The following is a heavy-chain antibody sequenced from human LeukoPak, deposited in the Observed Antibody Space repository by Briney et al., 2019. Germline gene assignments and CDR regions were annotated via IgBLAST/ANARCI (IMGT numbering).Heavy chain of an antibody. CDR3: ARDIFPGYSYGYGEAP. CDR1: GGSFSGYY. CDR2: INHSGST. J-gene: IGHJ5*02. V-gene: IGHV4-34*01. Sequence: PSETLSLTCAVYGGSFSGYYWSWIRQPPGKGLEWIGEINHSGSTNYNPSLKSRVTISVDTSKNQFSLKLSSVTAADTAVYYCARDIFPGYSYGYGEAPWGQGTLVTVSS. D-gene: IGHD5-18*01.